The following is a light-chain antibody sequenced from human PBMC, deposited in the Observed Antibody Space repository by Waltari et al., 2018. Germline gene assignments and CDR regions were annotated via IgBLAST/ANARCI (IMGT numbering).Light chain of an antibody. J-gene: IGLJ3*02. CDR3: QSFDSSLSASV. CDR1: RSNSGANYD. Sequence: QSVLTQPPSMSGAPGQKVTIPSTGGRSNSGANYDVHWYQQFPGTAPKLLIFGNTKRPAGVPGRFSGSRSGTSASLAIAGLQSEDEAVYYCQSFDSSLSASVFGGGTKLTVL. V-gene: IGLV1-40*01. CDR2: GNT.